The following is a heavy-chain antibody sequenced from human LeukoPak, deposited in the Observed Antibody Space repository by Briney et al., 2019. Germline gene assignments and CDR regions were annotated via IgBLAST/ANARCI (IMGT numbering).Heavy chain of an antibody. CDR1: GYTFTRYY. V-gene: IGHV1-46*01. D-gene: IGHD6-13*01. J-gene: IGHJ5*02. CDR2: INPSDGTT. Sequence: ASVKVSCKASGYTFTRYYLHWVRQAPGQGHEWMGMINPSDGTTTYAQKFQGRVTMTRDTSTSTVYMELSSLRSEDTAVYYCAVNYGYSSPMGFWFDPWGQGTLVTVSS. CDR3: AVNYGYSSPMGFWFDP.